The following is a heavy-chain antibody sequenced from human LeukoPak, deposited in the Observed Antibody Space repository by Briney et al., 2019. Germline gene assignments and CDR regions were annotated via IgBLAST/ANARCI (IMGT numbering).Heavy chain of an antibody. D-gene: IGHD1-1*01. V-gene: IGHV3-21*01. J-gene: IGHJ6*03. CDR2: VSSSSSYI. CDR3: ARGSTDWNPAYYYYYYMDV. CDR1: GFTFSSYS. Sequence: GGSLRLSCAASGFTFSSYSMNWVRQAPGKGLEWVSSVSSSSSYIYYADSVKGRFTISRDNAKNSLYLQMNSLRAEDTAVYYCARGSTDWNPAYYYYYYMDVWGKGTTVTVSS.